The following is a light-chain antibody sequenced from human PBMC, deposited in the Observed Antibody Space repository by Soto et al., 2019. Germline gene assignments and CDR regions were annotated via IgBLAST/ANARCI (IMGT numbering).Light chain of an antibody. CDR1: TGAVTGGHF. Sequence: QAVVTQEPSLTVSPGGTVTLTCGSSTGAVTGGHFPYWFQQKPGQAPRTLIYDTTNEHSSTPPRFSGSLRGGKAALTLSGAQLEDEADYYCLLYFGSGLRVFGGGTKLTVL. CDR2: DTT. J-gene: IGLJ3*02. V-gene: IGLV7-46*01. CDR3: LLYFGSGLRV.